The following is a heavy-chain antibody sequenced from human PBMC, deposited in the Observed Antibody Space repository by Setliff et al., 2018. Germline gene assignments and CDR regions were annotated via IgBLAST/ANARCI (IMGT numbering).Heavy chain of an antibody. J-gene: IGHJ5*02. CDR2: INAANENT. V-gene: IGHV1-3*01. CDR1: GYTFSSYS. Sequence: ASVKVSCKASGYTFSSYSMHWVRQAPGQRLEWMGWINAANENTQYSKKFQGRLTITRDTSANTAYMELSSLRSEDTAVYYCASPFPHGWSGYYGVGWFDPWGQGTLVTVSS. CDR3: ASPFPHGWSGYYGVGWFDP. D-gene: IGHD3-3*01.